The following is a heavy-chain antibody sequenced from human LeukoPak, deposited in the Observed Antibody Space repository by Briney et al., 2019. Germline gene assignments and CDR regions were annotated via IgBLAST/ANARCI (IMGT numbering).Heavy chain of an antibody. D-gene: IGHD6-13*01. Sequence: GGSLRLSCAASGFSFSDHYMDWVRQAPGKGLEWVAFISYDGRNKYYADSVKGRFTISRDNSKNTLYLQMNSLRAEDTAVYFCANDAARQQLSNLFYGMDVWGQGTTVTVSS. CDR1: GFSFSDHY. V-gene: IGHV3-30*18. CDR3: ANDAARQQLSNLFYGMDV. J-gene: IGHJ6*02. CDR2: ISYDGRNK.